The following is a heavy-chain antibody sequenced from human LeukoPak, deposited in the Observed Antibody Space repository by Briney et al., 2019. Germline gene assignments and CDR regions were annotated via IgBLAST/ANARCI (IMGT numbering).Heavy chain of an antibody. CDR2: IIPILGIA. V-gene: IGHV1-69*04. CDR1: GGTFSSYA. CDR3: ARDRTPIYYYDSSGYYPDHDAFGI. J-gene: IGHJ3*02. D-gene: IGHD3-22*01. Sequence: SVKVSCKASGGTFSSYAISWVRQAPGQGLEWMGRIIPILGIANYAQKFQGRVTITADKSTSTAYMELSSLRSEDTAVYYCARDRTPIYYYDSSGYYPDHDAFGIWGQGTMVTVSS.